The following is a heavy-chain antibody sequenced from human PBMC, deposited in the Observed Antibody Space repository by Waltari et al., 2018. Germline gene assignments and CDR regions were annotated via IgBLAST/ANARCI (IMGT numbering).Heavy chain of an antibody. V-gene: IGHV4-4*02. CDR1: RGSPSNINL. CDR2: IHRTGGS. CDR3: ATSSFVAVLDS. J-gene: IGHJ4*02. Sequence: QVQLQESGPGLVKPSGTLSLTCGVSRGSPSNINLWNWIRQAPGKGLEWLGEIHRTGGSNYNPSLKGQLNMGVDKSNSQVSMKLKSLTAADTAVYYCATSSFVAVLDSWGQGTLVTVSS. D-gene: IGHD6-19*01.